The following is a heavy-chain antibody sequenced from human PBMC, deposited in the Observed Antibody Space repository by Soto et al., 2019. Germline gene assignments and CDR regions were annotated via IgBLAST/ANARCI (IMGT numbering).Heavy chain of an antibody. J-gene: IGHJ4*02. D-gene: IGHD6-19*01. CDR3: ARHTVAGFLFDY. CDR2: IYYSGST. Sequence: PSETLSLTCTVSGGSISSSSYYWGWIRQPPGKGLEWIGSIYYSGSTYYNPSLKSRVTISVDTSKNQFSLKLSSVTAADTAVYYCARHTVAGFLFDYWGQGTLVTVSS. CDR1: GGSISSSSYY. V-gene: IGHV4-39*01.